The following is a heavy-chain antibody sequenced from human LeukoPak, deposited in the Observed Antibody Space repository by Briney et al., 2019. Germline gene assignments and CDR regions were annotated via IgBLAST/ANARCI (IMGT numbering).Heavy chain of an antibody. CDR3: ARLDCTGDGCYNH. CDR2: VSSDGTT. J-gene: IGHJ4*02. CDR1: GDSVTSYY. V-gene: IGHV4-59*08. D-gene: IGHD2-8*02. Sequence: PSETLSLTCSVSGDSVTSYYWSWIRQPPGKGLEWIGYVSSDGTTNYTPSLRSRVIMSVDTAKNHISLSLTSLTAADTAIYYCARLDCTGDGCYNHWGQETLITGSS.